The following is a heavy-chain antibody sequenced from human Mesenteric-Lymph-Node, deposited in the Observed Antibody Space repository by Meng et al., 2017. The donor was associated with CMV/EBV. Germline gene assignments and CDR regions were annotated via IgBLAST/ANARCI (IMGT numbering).Heavy chain of an antibody. CDR2: IYYSGST. CDR3: ARVVAAGTYNWFDP. Sequence: ESLKISCTVSGGSVSSGSYYWSGIRQPPGKGLEWIGYIYYSGSTNYNPSLKSRVTISVDTSKNQFSLKLSSVTAADTAVYYCARVVAAGTYNWFDPWGQGTLVTVSS. D-gene: IGHD6-13*01. CDR1: GGSVSSGSYY. J-gene: IGHJ5*02. V-gene: IGHV4-61*01.